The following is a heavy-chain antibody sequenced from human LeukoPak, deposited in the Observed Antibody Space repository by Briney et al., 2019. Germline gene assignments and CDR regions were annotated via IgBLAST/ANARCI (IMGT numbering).Heavy chain of an antibody. CDR3: ARGRIVVVPAAKDGDVAAFDI. CDR2: IWYDGSNK. J-gene: IGHJ3*02. D-gene: IGHD2-2*01. Sequence: PGRSLRLSCAASGFTFSSYGMHWVRQAPGKGLEWVAVIWYDGSNKYYADSVKGRLTISRDNSKNTLYLQMNSLRAEDTAVYYCARGRIVVVPAAKDGDVAAFDIWGQGTMVTVSS. V-gene: IGHV3-33*01. CDR1: GFTFSSYG.